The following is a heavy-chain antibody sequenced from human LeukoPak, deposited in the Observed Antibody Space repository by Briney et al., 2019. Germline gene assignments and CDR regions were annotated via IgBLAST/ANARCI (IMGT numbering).Heavy chain of an antibody. J-gene: IGHJ3*02. CDR1: GFTFDDYA. Sequence: PGGSLRLSCAASGFTFDDYAIHWVRQAPGKGLEWVSVISGDGGSTYYADAVKGRFTISRDNSKNSLYLQMNSLRSEGTALYYCAKGLTTVVTRGAFDIWGQGTMVTVSS. CDR2: ISGDGGST. D-gene: IGHD4-23*01. V-gene: IGHV3-43*02. CDR3: AKGLTTVVTRGAFDI.